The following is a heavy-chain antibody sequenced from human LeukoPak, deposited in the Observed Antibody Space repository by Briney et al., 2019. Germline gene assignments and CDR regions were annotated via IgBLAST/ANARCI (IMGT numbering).Heavy chain of an antibody. J-gene: IGHJ3*02. D-gene: IGHD3-22*01. V-gene: IGHV1-18*01. Sequence: VASVKVSCKASGYTFTSYGISWVRQAPGQGLEWMGWISAYNGNTNYAQELQGRVTMTTDTSTSTAYMELRSLRSDDTAVYYCARDGYYYDSSGYSSGAFDIWGQGTMVTVSS. CDR3: ARDGYYYDSSGYSSGAFDI. CDR2: ISAYNGNT. CDR1: GYTFTSYG.